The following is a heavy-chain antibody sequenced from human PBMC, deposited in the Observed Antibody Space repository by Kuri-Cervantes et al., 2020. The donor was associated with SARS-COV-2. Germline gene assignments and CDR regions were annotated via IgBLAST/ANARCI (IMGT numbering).Heavy chain of an antibody. J-gene: IGHJ3*02. CDR3: AKDISYYDSSGYYSDAFDI. CDR1: GFLFSASA. V-gene: IGHV3-73*01. Sequence: GGSLRLSCEVSGFLFSASAIHWVRQGSGKGLEWVGRVRGKANNYATAYAASVKGRFTISRDDSKNMAYLQMNSLKTEDTAVYYCAKDISYYDSSGYYSDAFDIWGQGTMVTVSS. CDR2: VRGKANNYAT. D-gene: IGHD3-22*01.